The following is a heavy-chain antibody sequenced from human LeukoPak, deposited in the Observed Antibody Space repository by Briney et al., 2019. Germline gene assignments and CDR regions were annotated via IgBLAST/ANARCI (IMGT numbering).Heavy chain of an antibody. D-gene: IGHD2-2*02. CDR3: ATGRNGVVPAPILGVGPWYNYHYMDV. CDR2: TDHSGTT. Sequence: SETLSLTCVVYGGSFSGYYWSWIRQPPGKGLEWIGETDHSGTTNYNPSLKSRVTMSVDTSKNQFSLMVSSVTAADTAVYYCATGRNGVVPAPILGVGPWYNYHYMDVWGKGTTVTVSS. V-gene: IGHV4-34*01. J-gene: IGHJ6*03. CDR1: GGSFSGYY.